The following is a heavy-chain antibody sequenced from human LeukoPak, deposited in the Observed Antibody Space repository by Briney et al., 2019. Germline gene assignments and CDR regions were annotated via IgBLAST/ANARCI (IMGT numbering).Heavy chain of an antibody. CDR3: AKQGEAYGDSRTDY. Sequence: PGGSLRLSXAASGFTFSNYAMSWVRQAPGKGLEWGSSINNSGGKIYYADSVKGRFTISRDNSKNTLYVQMNSLRVEDTAIYYCAKQGEAYGDSRTDYWGQGTLVTVPS. CDR1: GFTFSNYA. V-gene: IGHV3-23*01. D-gene: IGHD4-17*01. J-gene: IGHJ4*02. CDR2: INNSGGKI.